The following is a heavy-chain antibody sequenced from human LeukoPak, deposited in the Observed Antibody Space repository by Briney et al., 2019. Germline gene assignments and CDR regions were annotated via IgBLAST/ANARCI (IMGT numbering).Heavy chain of an antibody. J-gene: IGHJ4*02. D-gene: IGHD6-13*01. CDR2: VYYSGSA. Sequence: PSETLSLTCTVSSGSISSYYWSWIRQPPGKGLEWIGYVYYSGSANYNPSLKSRVTISVDTSKNQFSLKLSSVTAADTAVYYCAGSIAAAGYLANYWGQGTLVTVSS. V-gene: IGHV4-59*01. CDR1: SGSISSYY. CDR3: AGSIAAAGYLANY.